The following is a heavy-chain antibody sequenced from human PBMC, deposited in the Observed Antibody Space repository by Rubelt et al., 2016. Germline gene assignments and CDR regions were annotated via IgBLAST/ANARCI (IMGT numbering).Heavy chain of an antibody. CDR2: IDPTDSYT. J-gene: IGHJ4*02. V-gene: IGHV5-10-1*01. Sequence: EVQLVQSGAEMKKPGESLRISCKGSGYSFTSYWITWVRQVPGKGLESMGRIDPTDSYTNYSPSFHGRVTFSADKSFSTSYLQWSSLEASDTAMYYCARLSGDGGNYIDSWGPGTLVTVSS. D-gene: IGHD2-21*02. CDR3: ARLSGDGGNYIDS. CDR1: GYSFTSYW.